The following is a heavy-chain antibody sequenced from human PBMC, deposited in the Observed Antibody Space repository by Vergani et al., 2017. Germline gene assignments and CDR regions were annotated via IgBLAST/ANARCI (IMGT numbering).Heavy chain of an antibody. V-gene: IGHV3-21*01. CDR2: ISSSSSYI. D-gene: IGHD3-10*01. Sequence: EVQLVESGGGLVKRGGSLRLSCAASGFTFSSYSMHWVRQAPGKGLEWVSSISSSSSYIHYSDSLKGRFTISRDNAKSSLYLQMNSLRAEDTGVYYWARDRYYLGSGSYPYFYYYGLDVWGQGTAVTVSS. CDR3: ARDRYYLGSGSYPYFYYYGLDV. J-gene: IGHJ6*02. CDR1: GFTFSSYS.